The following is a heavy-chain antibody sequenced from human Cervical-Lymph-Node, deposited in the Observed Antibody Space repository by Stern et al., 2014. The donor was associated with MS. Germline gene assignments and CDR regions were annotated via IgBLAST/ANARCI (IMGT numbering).Heavy chain of an antibody. CDR2: IDLDDAK. V-gene: IGHV2-70*13. CDR3: ARVVTATPDSDHPGVDV. D-gene: IGHD2-21*02. J-gene: IGHJ6*02. CDR1: GFSLSLPGMC. Sequence: QVTLKESGPALVKSTQTLTLTCTFSGFSLSLPGMCVSWIRQPPGKALEWLALIDLDDAKFYSTSLKTRLTISKDTSKNQVVLTLTNMDPVDTATYYCARVVTATPDSDHPGVDVWGQGTTVIVTS.